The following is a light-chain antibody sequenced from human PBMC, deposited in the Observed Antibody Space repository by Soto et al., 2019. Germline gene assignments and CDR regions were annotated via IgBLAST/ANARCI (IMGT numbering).Light chain of an antibody. J-gene: IGKJ2*01. CDR1: QSVRNNY. V-gene: IGKV3-20*01. Sequence: EVVLTQSPGTLSLSPGERATLSCRASQSVRNNYLAWYQQKPGQSHKLLIFGSSDRATGIPDRFSGSGSGTDFTLTSSSLELEDFAVYYCQQYGSSPPYTFGQGNKLEIK. CDR3: QQYGSSPPYT. CDR2: GSS.